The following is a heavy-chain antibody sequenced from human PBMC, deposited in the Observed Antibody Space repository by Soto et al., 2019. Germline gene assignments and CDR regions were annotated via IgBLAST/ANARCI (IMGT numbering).Heavy chain of an antibody. CDR3: ARVFPKDVVVVTAIHPLFGAFDI. J-gene: IGHJ3*02. Sequence: QVQLVQSGAEVKKPGSSVKVSCKASGGTFSSYAISWVRQAPGQGLEWMGGIIPIFGTANYAQKFQGRVTITADESTSTAYMELSSLRSEDTAVYYCARVFPKDVVVVTAIHPLFGAFDIWGQGTMVTVSS. CDR1: GGTFSSYA. D-gene: IGHD2-21*02. CDR2: IIPIFGTA. V-gene: IGHV1-69*01.